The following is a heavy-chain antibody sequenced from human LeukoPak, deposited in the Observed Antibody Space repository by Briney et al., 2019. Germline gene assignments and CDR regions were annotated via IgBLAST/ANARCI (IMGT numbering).Heavy chain of an antibody. D-gene: IGHD6-19*01. V-gene: IGHV3-74*03. CDR2: INSDGYSI. CDR3: TRAGYSSGFDS. CDR1: GFTFSGYW. J-gene: IGHJ5*01. Sequence: PGGSLSLSCAASGFTFSGYWMHWVRQAPGKGLVWVSRINSDGYSITYADSVRGRFTISRGNAKNTLYLQMNSLIAEDTAVYFCTRAGYSSGFDSWGQGTLVTVSS.